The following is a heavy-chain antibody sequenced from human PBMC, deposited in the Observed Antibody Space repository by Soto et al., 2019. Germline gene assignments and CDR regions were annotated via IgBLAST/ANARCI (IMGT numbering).Heavy chain of an antibody. J-gene: IGHJ4*02. D-gene: IGHD5-12*01. CDR3: GRGRSGQIVVFY. Sequence: ASVKVSCKASGYTFTGHYIHWVRQAPEQGPEWMGEIGPETGATRYAQKFRGRVTMTWDMSITTVYMELNNLSPDDTAVYYCGRGRSGQIVVFYWGQGTPVTVSS. CDR2: IGPETGAT. V-gene: IGHV1-2*02. CDR1: GYTFTGHY.